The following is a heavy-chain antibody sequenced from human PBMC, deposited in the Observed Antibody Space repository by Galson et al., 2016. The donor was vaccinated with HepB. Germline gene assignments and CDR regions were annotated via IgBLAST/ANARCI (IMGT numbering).Heavy chain of an antibody. Sequence: SVKVSCKASGGTFSDYTINWVRQAPGQGLEWMGGIIPIFGTANYAQKFEGRVTITADESTNTANMELSSLRSEDTAVYYCARVIFMVRGIIISADYHGMDVWGQGTTVTVSS. J-gene: IGHJ6*02. CDR1: GGTFSDYT. CDR3: ARVIFMVRGIIISADYHGMDV. CDR2: IIPIFGTA. D-gene: IGHD3-10*01. V-gene: IGHV1-69*13.